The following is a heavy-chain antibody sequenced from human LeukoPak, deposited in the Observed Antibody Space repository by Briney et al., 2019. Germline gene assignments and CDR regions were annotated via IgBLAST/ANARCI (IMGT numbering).Heavy chain of an antibody. CDR2: IYYSGST. CDR1: GGSINSAAYY. J-gene: IGHJ4*02. CDR3: ARHNDWNDPTAPFDY. Sequence: SETLSLTCTVSGGSINSAAYYWTWIRQHPGKGLEWIGYIYYSGSTNYNPSLKSRVTISVDTSKNQFSLKLSSVTAADTAVYYCARHNDWNDPTAPFDYWGQGTLVTVSS. V-gene: IGHV4-61*08. D-gene: IGHD1-1*01.